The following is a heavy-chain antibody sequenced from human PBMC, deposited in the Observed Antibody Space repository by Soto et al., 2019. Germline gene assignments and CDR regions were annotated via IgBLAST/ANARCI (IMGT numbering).Heavy chain of an antibody. Sequence: AGSLRLCCAASRFTFSSYDMSWVRQAPGKGLEWVSYISKSESPIYYADPANGRFTISRDNAKNSLYLHMTSLRDEDTAVYYCARGFSYASLGYWGQGTLVTVSS. J-gene: IGHJ4*02. V-gene: IGHV3-48*02. CDR1: RFTFSSYD. CDR2: ISKSESPI. D-gene: IGHD2-2*01. CDR3: ARGFSYASLGY.